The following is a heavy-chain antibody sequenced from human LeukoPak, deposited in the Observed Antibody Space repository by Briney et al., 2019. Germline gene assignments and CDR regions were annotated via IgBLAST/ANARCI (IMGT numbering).Heavy chain of an antibody. D-gene: IGHD4-23*01. Sequence: GGSLRLSCASSGITFSSYWMHWVRQAPGKGLVWVSRINSDGRSTNYADSVKGRFTISRDNAKNTLYLQMNSLRAEDTAVYYCARSAYPGNSVIEDWGRGTLVTVSS. V-gene: IGHV3-74*01. CDR1: GITFSSYW. CDR3: ARSAYPGNSVIED. J-gene: IGHJ4*02. CDR2: INSDGRST.